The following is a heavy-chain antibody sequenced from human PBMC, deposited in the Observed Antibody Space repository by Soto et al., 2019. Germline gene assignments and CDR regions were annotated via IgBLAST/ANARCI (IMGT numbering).Heavy chain of an antibody. CDR3: ARDLGSGYLNWFDP. CDR2: IYTSGST. D-gene: IGHD3-22*01. CDR1: GGSISSYY. Sequence: QVQLQESGPGLVKPSETLSLTCTVSGGSISSYYWSWIRQPARRGLEWIGRIYTSGSTNYNPSLKRRVTMAVDTSKDQFSLKLSSVTAADTAVYYCARDLGSGYLNWFDPWGQGTLVTVSS. J-gene: IGHJ5*02. V-gene: IGHV4-4*07.